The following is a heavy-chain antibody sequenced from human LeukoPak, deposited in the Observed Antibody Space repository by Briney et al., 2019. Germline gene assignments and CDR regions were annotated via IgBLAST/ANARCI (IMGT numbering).Heavy chain of an antibody. CDR1: GGSISTYY. Sequence: SETLSLTCTVSGGSISTYYWSWIRQPPGKGLEWIGYIYYSGSTYYSPSLKSRVTISVDTSKNQFSLKLSSVTAADTAVYYCARDRRYYYDSSGYYWTFDIWGQGTMVTVSS. CDR3: ARDRRYYYDSSGYYWTFDI. CDR2: IYYSGST. J-gene: IGHJ3*02. D-gene: IGHD3-22*01. V-gene: IGHV4-59*01.